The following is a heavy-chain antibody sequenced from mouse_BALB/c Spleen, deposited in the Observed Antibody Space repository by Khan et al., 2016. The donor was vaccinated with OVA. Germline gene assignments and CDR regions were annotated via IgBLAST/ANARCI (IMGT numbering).Heavy chain of an antibody. D-gene: IGHD1-3*01. Sequence: QIQLVQSGPELKKPGETVKISCKASGYTFTNYGMNWVQQAPGKGLKWMGWINTYTGEPTYADDFKGRFAFSLETSASTAYLQINNLKNEDMATYVCASGKVGGAMEYWGQGTSVTVSS. V-gene: IGHV9-1*02. CDR3: ASGKVGGAMEY. CDR2: INTYTGEP. CDR1: GYTFTNYG. J-gene: IGHJ4*01.